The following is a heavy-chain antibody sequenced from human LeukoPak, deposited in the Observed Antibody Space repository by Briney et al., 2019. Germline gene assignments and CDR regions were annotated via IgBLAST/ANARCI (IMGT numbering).Heavy chain of an antibody. Sequence: GGSLRLSCAASGFTFSSYEMNWVRQAPGKGLEWVSYISSSDSFIYYADSVKGRFTIFGDNAKNSLYLQMNGLRADDTAVYYCARVGVWVGATADDAFDIWGQGTMVTVSS. CDR2: ISSSDSFI. D-gene: IGHD1-26*01. J-gene: IGHJ3*02. CDR3: ARVGVWVGATADDAFDI. CDR1: GFTFSSYE. V-gene: IGHV3-48*03.